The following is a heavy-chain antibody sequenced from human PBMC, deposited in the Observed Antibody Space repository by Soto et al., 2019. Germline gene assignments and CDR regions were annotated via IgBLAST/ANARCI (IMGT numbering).Heavy chain of an antibody. Sequence: SETLSLTCAVYGGSFSGYYWSWIRQPPGKGLEWIGEINHSGSTNYNPSLKSRVTISVDTSKNQFSLKLSSVTAADTAVYYCARKVGDYGDRGAFDYWGQGTLVTVSS. V-gene: IGHV4-34*01. CDR1: GGSFSGYY. CDR3: ARKVGDYGDRGAFDY. D-gene: IGHD4-17*01. CDR2: INHSGST. J-gene: IGHJ4*02.